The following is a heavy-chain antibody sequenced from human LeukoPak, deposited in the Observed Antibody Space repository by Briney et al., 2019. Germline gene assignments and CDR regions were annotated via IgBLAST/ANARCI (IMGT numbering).Heavy chain of an antibody. Sequence: GRSLRLSCAASGFTFSSYAMHWVRQAPGKGLEWVAVISYDGSNKYYADSVKGRFTISRDNSKNTLYLQMNSLRAEDTAVDYCAGPYQGYDLAPFDYWGQGTLVTVSS. J-gene: IGHJ4*02. CDR2: ISYDGSNK. CDR3: AGPYQGYDLAPFDY. D-gene: IGHD5-12*01. CDR1: GFTFSSYA. V-gene: IGHV3-30-3*01.